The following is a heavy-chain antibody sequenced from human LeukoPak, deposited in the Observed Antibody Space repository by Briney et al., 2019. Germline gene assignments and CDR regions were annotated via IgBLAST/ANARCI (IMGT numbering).Heavy chain of an antibody. CDR2: ISSSSTTL. CDR1: RFTFSSYS. D-gene: IGHD6-13*01. J-gene: IGHJ3*02. V-gene: IGHV3-48*04. Sequence: GGSLRLSCAASRFTFSSYSMNWVRQAPGKGLEWVSHISSSSTTLHYADSVKGRFTISRDNAKNSLYLQMNSLRAEDTALYYCAKDRYSSSSRAFDIWGQGTMVTVSS. CDR3: AKDRYSSSSRAFDI.